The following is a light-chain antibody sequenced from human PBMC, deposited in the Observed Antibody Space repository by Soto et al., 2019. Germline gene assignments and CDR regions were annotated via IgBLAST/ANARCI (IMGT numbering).Light chain of an antibody. J-gene: IGLJ2*01. CDR2: SNN. V-gene: IGLV1-44*01. CDR3: AAWDDSLNGRGV. Sequence: QSVLTQPPSASGTPGQRVTISCSGSSSNIGSNTVNWYQQLPGTAPKLLIYSNNQRPSGVPDRFSGSKSGTSASLAISRLQSEDEADYYCAAWDDSLNGRGVFGGGTKVTVL. CDR1: SSNIGSNT.